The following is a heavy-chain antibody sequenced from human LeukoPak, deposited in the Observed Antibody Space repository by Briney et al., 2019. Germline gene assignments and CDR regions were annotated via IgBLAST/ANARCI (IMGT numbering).Heavy chain of an antibody. CDR2: INHSGSA. J-gene: IGHJ6*02. CDR3: ARAGITIFGVVSRPFYYGMDV. CDR1: GGSFSGYY. D-gene: IGHD3-3*01. Sequence: PSETLSLTCAVYGGSFSGYYWSWIRQPPGKGLEWLGEINHSGSANYNPSLKSRVTISVDTSKNQFSLKLSSVTAADTAVYYCARAGITIFGVVSRPFYYGMDVWGQGTTVTVSS. V-gene: IGHV4-34*01.